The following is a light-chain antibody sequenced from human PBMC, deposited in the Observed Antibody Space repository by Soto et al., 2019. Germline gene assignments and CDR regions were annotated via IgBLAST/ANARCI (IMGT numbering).Light chain of an antibody. J-gene: IGKJ2*01. CDR1: QSVSSSY. CDR2: GAS. CDR3: QQYGSSPYT. V-gene: IGKV3-20*01. Sequence: EIVLTQSPGTLSLSPGERATLSCRASQSVSSSYLSWYQQKPDQAPRLLIYGASSTATGIPDRFSGSGSGTDFTLTISRLEPEDFAVYYCQQYGSSPYTFGQGTKLEIK.